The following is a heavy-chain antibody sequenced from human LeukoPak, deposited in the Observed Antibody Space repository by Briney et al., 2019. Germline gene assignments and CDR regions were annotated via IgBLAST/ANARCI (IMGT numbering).Heavy chain of an antibody. CDR2: IYYSGST. Sequence: SQTPSLTCTVSGGSISSGDYYWSWLRQPPGKGLEWIGYIYYSGSTNYNPSLKSRVTISVDTSKNQFSLKLSSVTAADTAVYYCARHSPRVLWFGDSGFDDWGQGTLVTVSS. CDR1: GGSISSGDYY. D-gene: IGHD3-10*01. J-gene: IGHJ4*02. CDR3: ARHSPRVLWFGDSGFDD. V-gene: IGHV4-30-4*01.